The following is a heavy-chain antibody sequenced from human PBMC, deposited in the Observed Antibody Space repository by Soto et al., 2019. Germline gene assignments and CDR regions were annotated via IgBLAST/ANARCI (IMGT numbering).Heavy chain of an antibody. CDR3: TTTSGVNDYFDY. D-gene: IGHD2-8*01. CDR2: IKSKTDGGTT. J-gene: IGHJ4*02. CDR1: GFTFSNAW. V-gene: IGHV3-15*01. Sequence: GSLRLSCAASGFTFSNAWMSWVRQAPGKGLEWVGRIKSKTDGGTTDYAAPVKGRFTISRDDSKNTLYLQMNSLKTEDTAVYYCTTTSGVNDYFDYWGQGTLVTVSS.